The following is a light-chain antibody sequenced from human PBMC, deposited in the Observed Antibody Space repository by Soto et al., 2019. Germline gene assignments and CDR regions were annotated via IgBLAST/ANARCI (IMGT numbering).Light chain of an antibody. CDR1: QRVATN. Sequence: EIGMTQSPATLSGSPGERATLSCRASQRVATNLAWYQQKPGQAPRLLIYGASSRATGIPARFSGSGSGTDFTLTISSLQSVDFAVYSCQQYNNWPWTFGQGTKVDVK. CDR2: GAS. J-gene: IGKJ1*01. V-gene: IGKV3-15*01. CDR3: QQYNNWPWT.